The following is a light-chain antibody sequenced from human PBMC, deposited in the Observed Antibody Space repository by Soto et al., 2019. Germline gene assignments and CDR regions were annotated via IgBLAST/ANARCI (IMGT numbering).Light chain of an antibody. CDR3: EQSSRAPLS. J-gene: IGKJ4*01. Sequence: LIPSPRNIAVYGGKGAPLSCRVSQTVRNNYLAWYQQKPGQAPRLLMYDASSRATGIPDRFSGCGSGTEFTLTLSSLDSEYFAVYFCEQSSRAPLSFGGGTKVDIK. CDR2: DAS. V-gene: IGKV3-20*01. CDR1: QTVRNNY.